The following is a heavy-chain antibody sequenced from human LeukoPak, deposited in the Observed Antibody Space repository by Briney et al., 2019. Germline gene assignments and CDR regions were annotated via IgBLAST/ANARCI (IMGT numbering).Heavy chain of an antibody. CDR3: ARVGSTYYYYYMDV. V-gene: IGHV3-21*01. CDR1: GFTFSSYN. D-gene: IGHD3-10*01. CDR2: ISYTSRAR. Sequence: GGSLRLSCAASGFTFSSYNMNWVRQAPGKGLEWVSSISYTSRARYYADSVKGRFTISRDNAKNSLYLQMNSLRAEDTAVYYCARVGSTYYYYYMDVWGKGTTVTVSS. J-gene: IGHJ6*03.